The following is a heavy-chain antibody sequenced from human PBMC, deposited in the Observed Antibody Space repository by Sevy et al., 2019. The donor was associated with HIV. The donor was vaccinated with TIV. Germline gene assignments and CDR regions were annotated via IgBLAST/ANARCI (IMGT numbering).Heavy chain of an antibody. Sequence: ASVKVSCKASGYTFTSYGISWVRQAPGQGLEWMGWISAYNGNTNYAQKLQGRVTMTTDTSTSTAYMELRSLRSDDTAVYYCARVDIVVVPAAKRGFDIWGQGTMVTVSS. CDR3: ARVDIVVVPAAKRGFDI. V-gene: IGHV1-18*01. CDR1: GYTFTSYG. CDR2: ISAYNGNT. J-gene: IGHJ3*02. D-gene: IGHD2-2*01.